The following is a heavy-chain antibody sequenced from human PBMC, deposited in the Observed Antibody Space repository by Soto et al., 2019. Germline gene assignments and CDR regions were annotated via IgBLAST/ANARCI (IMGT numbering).Heavy chain of an antibody. CDR1: GFSLSTSGVG. D-gene: IGHD2-15*01. J-gene: IGHJ4*02. Sequence: QITLKESGPPLVKPTQTLTLTCTFSGFSLSTSGVGVGWIRQPPGKALEWLALIYWDDDKRYSPSLKSRLTTTKDTSINHVVLTITYMDPIDTATYYCAHHWLGSRGGSCHPKWGQGTLITVSS. CDR3: AHHWLGSRGGSCHPK. V-gene: IGHV2-5*02. CDR2: IYWDDDK.